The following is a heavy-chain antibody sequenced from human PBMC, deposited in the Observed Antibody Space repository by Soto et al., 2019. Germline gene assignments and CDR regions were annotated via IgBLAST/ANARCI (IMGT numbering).Heavy chain of an antibody. CDR2: IDWDDDK. V-gene: IGHV2-70*01. Sequence: SGPTLVNPTQTLTLTCTFSGFSLSTSGMCVSWIRQPPGEALEWLALIDWDDDKYYSTSLKTRLTISKDTSKNQVVLTMTNMDPVDTATYYCARIPKIPLEPFFDYWGQGTLVTVSS. D-gene: IGHD6-6*01. CDR3: ARIPKIPLEPFFDY. J-gene: IGHJ4*02. CDR1: GFSLSTSGMC.